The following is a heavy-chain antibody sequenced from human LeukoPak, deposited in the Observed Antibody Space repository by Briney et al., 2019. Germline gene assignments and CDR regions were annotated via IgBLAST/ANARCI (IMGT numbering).Heavy chain of an antibody. CDR1: GGSISSYH. CDR2: IYYSGST. J-gene: IGHJ4*02. Sequence: SETLSLTCTVSGGSISSYHWSWIRQPPGKGLEWIGYIYYSGSTDYNPSLKSRVIISVDMSKNQFSLKLSSVTAADTAVYYCASFSGRYDEGYFDYWGQGTLVTVSS. CDR3: ASFSGRYDEGYFDY. V-gene: IGHV4-59*01. D-gene: IGHD1-26*01.